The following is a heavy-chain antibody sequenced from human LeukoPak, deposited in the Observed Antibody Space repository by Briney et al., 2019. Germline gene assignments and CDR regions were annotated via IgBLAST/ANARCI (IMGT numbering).Heavy chain of an antibody. Sequence: EWMGXXIPFFCIANYPQKFQGRGTITAEKATSTAYMELSSLRSEDTAVYYCARDARDEGLELRYFDYWGQGTLVTVSS. J-gene: IGHJ4*02. D-gene: IGHD1-26*01. CDR2: XIPFFCIA. V-gene: IGHV1-69*17. CDR3: ARDARDEGLELRYFDY.